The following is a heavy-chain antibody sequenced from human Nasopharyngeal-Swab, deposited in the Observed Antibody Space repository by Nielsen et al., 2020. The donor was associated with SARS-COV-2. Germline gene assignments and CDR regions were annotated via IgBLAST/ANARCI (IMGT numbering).Heavy chain of an antibody. J-gene: IGHJ6*02. V-gene: IGHV1-24*01. CDR2: FDPRDGQT. D-gene: IGHD2-15*01. CDR1: GDTLTELS. CDR3: ATDRRWNYYYGMEV. Sequence: ASVKVSCKVSGDTLTELSMGWVRQAPGKGLEWMGGFDPRDGQTVYAQKFQGRVTMTEDTSTDTAYMELSGLTSDDTAVYYCATDRRWNYYYGMEVWGQGTTVTVSS.